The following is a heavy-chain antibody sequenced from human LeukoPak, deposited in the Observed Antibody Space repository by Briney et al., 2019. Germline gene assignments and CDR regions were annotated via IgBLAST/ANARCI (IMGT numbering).Heavy chain of an antibody. CDR3: AKDPSYCGGDCSYY. J-gene: IGHJ4*02. V-gene: IGHV3-23*01. CDR2: ISGSGGST. Sequence: GGSLRLSCAASGFTFSSYAMSWVRQAPGKGLEWVSAISGSGGSTYYADSVKGRFTISGDNSKNTLYLQMNSLRAEDTAVYYCAKDPSYCGGDCSYYWGQGTLVTVSS. CDR1: GFTFSSYA. D-gene: IGHD2-21*02.